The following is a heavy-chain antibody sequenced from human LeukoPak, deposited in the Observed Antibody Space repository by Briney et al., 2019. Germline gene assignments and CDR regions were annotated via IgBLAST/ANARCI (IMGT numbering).Heavy chain of an antibody. CDR2: ITSSGSYI. V-gene: IGHV3-21*01. CDR3: AKTGDWRVFEY. D-gene: IGHD1-1*01. CDR1: GFTFSTHT. J-gene: IGHJ4*02. Sequence: KTGGSLRLSCAASGFTFSTHTMSWVRQAPGKGLEWVSSITSSGSYIYYADSVKGRFTTSRDNAKNSLYLQMNSLRAEDTAVYYCAKTGDWRVFEYWGQGTLVTVSS.